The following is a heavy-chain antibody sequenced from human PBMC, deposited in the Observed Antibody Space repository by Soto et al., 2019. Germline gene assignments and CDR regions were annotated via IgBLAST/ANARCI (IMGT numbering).Heavy chain of an antibody. V-gene: IGHV1-8*01. CDR3: AREGYYYGSGSYGEDY. J-gene: IGHJ4*02. CDR1: GYTFTSYD. D-gene: IGHD3-10*01. CDR2: MNPNSGNT. Sequence: QVQLVQSGAEVKKPGASVKVSCKASGYTFTSYDINWVRQATGQGLEWMGWMNPNSGNTGYAQKFQGRVNMTRNTSISTAYMELSSLRSEATAVYYCAREGYYYGSGSYGEDYWGQGTLVTVSS.